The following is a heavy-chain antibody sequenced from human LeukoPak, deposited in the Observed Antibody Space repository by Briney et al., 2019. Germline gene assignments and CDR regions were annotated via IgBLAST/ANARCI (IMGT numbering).Heavy chain of an antibody. J-gene: IGHJ4*02. D-gene: IGHD6-19*01. CDR2: ISYDGTSK. Sequence: GGSLRLSCAASGFTFSSYGMHWVRQAPGKGLEWVAVISYDGTSKDYADSVKGRFSISRDNPKNTLYLQMNSLRAEDTAVYYCAKDSSGWAPDYWGQGTLVTVSS. V-gene: IGHV3-30-3*01. CDR1: GFTFSSYG. CDR3: AKDSSGWAPDY.